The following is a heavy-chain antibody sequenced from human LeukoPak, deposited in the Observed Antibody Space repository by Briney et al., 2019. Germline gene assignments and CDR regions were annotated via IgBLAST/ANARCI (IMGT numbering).Heavy chain of an antibody. J-gene: IGHJ5*02. CDR2: IIPIFGTA. V-gene: IGHV1-69*13. CDR3: QKTAYDILTGYYFGWFDP. CDR1: GGTFSSYA. Sequence: SVKVSCKASGGTFSSYAISRVRQAPGQGLEWMGGIIPIFGTANYAQKFQGRVTITADESTSTAYMELSSLRSEDTVFFFKQKTAYDILTGYYFGWFDPWGQGTLVTVSS. D-gene: IGHD3-9*01.